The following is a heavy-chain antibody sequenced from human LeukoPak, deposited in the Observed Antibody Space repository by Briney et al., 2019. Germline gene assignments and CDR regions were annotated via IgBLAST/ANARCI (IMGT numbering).Heavy chain of an antibody. J-gene: IGHJ4*02. CDR1: GGSISSSSYY. Sequence: SETLSLTCTVSGGSISSSSYYWGWIRQPPGKGLEWIGSIYYSGSTYYNPSLKSRVTISVDTSKNQFSLKLSSVTAADTAVYYCATIRWNYFDYWGQGTLVTVSS. V-gene: IGHV4-39*01. CDR2: IYYSGST. D-gene: IGHD3-3*01. CDR3: ATIRWNYFDY.